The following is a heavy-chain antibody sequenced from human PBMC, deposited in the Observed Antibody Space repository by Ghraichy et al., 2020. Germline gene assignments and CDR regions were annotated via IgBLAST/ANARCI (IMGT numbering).Heavy chain of an antibody. CDR3: ARRTYDYVWGSYRYTFDY. CDR1: GGSFSGYY. D-gene: IGHD3-16*02. V-gene: IGHV4-34*01. J-gene: IGHJ4*02. CDR2: INHSGST. Sequence: SETLSLTCAVYGGSFSGYYWSWIRQPPGKGLEWIGEINHSGSTNYNPSLKSRVTISVDTSKNQFSLKLSSVTAADTAVYYCARRTYDYVWGSYRYTFDYWGQGTLVTVSS.